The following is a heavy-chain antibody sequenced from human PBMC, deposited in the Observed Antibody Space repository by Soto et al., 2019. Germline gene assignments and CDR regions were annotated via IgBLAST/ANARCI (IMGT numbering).Heavy chain of an antibody. CDR2: IYPGDSDT. D-gene: IGHD4-4*01. CDR3: ACPGGVDYSNYMGAFDI. CDR1: GYSFTSYW. J-gene: IGHJ3*02. V-gene: IGHV5-51*01. Sequence: GESLKISCKGSGYSFTSYWIGWVRQMPGKGLEWMGIIYPGDSDTRYSPSFQGQVTISADKSISTAYLQWSSLKASDTAMYYSACPGGVDYSNYMGAFDIWRQGTMVTVSS.